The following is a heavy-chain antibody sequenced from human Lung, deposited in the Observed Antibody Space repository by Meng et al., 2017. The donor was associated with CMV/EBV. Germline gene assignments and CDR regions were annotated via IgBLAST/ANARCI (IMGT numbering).Heavy chain of an antibody. V-gene: IGHV3-30*18. D-gene: IGHD4-17*01. CDR2: ISNDGGNK. CDR3: AKDLKAYGDYYFDY. J-gene: IGHJ4*02. Sequence: SRFTFSMYGRDWVRRAPGKGLEWLEVISNDGGNKHYADSVKGRFTISRDNSKNTLNLQMNSLRPEDTSVYYCAKDLKAYGDYYFDYWGQGILVTVSS. CDR1: RFTFSMYG.